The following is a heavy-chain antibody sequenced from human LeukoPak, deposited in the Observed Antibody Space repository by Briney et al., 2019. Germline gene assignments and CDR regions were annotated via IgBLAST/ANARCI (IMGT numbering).Heavy chain of an antibody. CDR2: IYHSGST. CDR3: ARGRLQLVRYFDY. V-gene: IGHV4-38-2*01. J-gene: IGHJ4*02. D-gene: IGHD6-6*01. Sequence: SETLSLTCAVSGYSISSGYYWGWIRQPPGKGLEWIGSIYHSGSTYYNPSLKSRVTISVDTSKNQFSLKLSSVTAADTAVYYCARGRLQLVRYFDYWGQGTLVTVSS. CDR1: GYSISSGYY.